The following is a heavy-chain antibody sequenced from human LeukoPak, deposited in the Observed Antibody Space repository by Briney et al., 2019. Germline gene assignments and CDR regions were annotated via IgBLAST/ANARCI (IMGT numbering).Heavy chain of an antibody. V-gene: IGHV3-7*01. CDR1: GFPFSSYW. J-gene: IGHJ4*02. CDR3: ARVSSLFDY. Sequence: GGSLRLSCVASGFPFSSYWMTWVRQAPGKGLEWVANIKQDGSKKSYVDSVKGRFTISRDNAKNSLYLQMNSLRAEDTAVYYCARVSSLFDYWGQGTLVTVSS. CDR2: IKQDGSKK. D-gene: IGHD6-13*01.